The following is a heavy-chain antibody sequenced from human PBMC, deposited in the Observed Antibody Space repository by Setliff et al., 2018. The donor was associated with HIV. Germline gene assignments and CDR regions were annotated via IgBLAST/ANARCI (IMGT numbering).Heavy chain of an antibody. D-gene: IGHD3-3*01. Sequence: HPGGSLRLSCAASGFTFSSYAMHWVRQAPGKGLEWVAVMSYDGNNKYYADSVKGRFTISRDNSKNTLFLQMNSLRVEDTAEYYCARVQYYSFWSGYFDIYGMDVWGQGTTVTVSS. V-gene: IGHV3-30*07. CDR3: ARVQYYSFWSGYFDIYGMDV. J-gene: IGHJ6*02. CDR1: GFTFSSYA. CDR2: MSYDGNNK.